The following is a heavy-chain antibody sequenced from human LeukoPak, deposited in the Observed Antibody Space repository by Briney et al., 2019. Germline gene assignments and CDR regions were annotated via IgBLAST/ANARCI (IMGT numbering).Heavy chain of an antibody. J-gene: IGHJ5*02. V-gene: IGHV3-23*01. Sequence: GGSLRLSCAASGFTFSSYAMSWVRQAPGKGLEWVSAISGSGGSTYCADSVKGRFTISRDNSKNTLYLQMNSLRAEDTAVYYCAKGGYSYGYDDWFDPWGQGTLVTVSS. D-gene: IGHD5-18*01. CDR1: GFTFSSYA. CDR3: AKGGYSYGYDDWFDP. CDR2: ISGSGGST.